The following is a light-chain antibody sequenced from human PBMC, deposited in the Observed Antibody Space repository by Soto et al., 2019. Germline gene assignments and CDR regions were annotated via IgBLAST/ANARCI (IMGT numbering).Light chain of an antibody. Sequence: DIVMTQSPLSLPMTPGEPASISCRSSHSLLHSNGYNYLDWYLQKPGQSPQLLIYLGSNRASGVPDRFSGSGSGTDFTLKISRVEAEDVGVYYCMQPLQSWTFGQGTKVDI. V-gene: IGKV2-28*01. CDR2: LGS. J-gene: IGKJ1*01. CDR1: HSLLHSNGYNY. CDR3: MQPLQSWT.